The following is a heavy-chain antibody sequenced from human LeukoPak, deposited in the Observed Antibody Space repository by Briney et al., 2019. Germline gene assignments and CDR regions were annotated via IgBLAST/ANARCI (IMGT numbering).Heavy chain of an antibody. J-gene: IGHJ6*02. V-gene: IGHV1-8*01. Sequence: ASVKVSCKASGYTFTSYDINWVRQATGQGLEWMGWMNPNSGNTGYAQKFQGRVTMTRNTSTSTVYMELSSLRSEDTAVYYCARERIAGYCSSTSCAKGYYYYYGMDVWGQGTTVTVSS. D-gene: IGHD2-2*01. CDR2: MNPNSGNT. CDR1: GYTFTSYD. CDR3: ARERIAGYCSSTSCAKGYYYYYGMDV.